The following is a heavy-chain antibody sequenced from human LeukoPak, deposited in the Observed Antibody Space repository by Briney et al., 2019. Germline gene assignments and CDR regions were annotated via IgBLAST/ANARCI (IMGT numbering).Heavy chain of an antibody. J-gene: IGHJ4*02. Sequence: GGSLRLSCAASGFTFSSYWMSWVRQAPGKGLEWVAVIWYDGSNKYYADSVKGRFTISRDNSKNTLYLQMNSLRAEDTAVYYCARGGGDGYNSIDYWGQGTLVTVSS. CDR3: ARGGGDGYNSIDY. V-gene: IGHV3-33*08. D-gene: IGHD5-24*01. CDR1: GFTFSSYW. CDR2: IWYDGSNK.